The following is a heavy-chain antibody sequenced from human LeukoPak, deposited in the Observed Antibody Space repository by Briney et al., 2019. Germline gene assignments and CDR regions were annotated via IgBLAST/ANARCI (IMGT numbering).Heavy chain of an antibody. V-gene: IGHV3-21*01. CDR1: GFTFSSYS. CDR3: ARGGYCSSTSCHLLNY. Sequence: EGSLRLSCAASGFTFSSYSMNWVRQAPGKGLEWVSSISSSSSYIYYADSVKGRFTISRDNAKNSLYLQMNSLRAEDTAVYYCARGGYCSSTSCHLLNYWGQGTLVTVSS. J-gene: IGHJ4*02. D-gene: IGHD2-2*01. CDR2: ISSSSSYI.